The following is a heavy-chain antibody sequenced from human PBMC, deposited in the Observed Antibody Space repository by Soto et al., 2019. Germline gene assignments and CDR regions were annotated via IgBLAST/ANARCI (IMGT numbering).Heavy chain of an antibody. CDR3: ASEGSYSAYTFAHGIQLWSFDF. CDR1: GGSINTFY. J-gene: IGHJ4*02. V-gene: IGHV4-4*07. D-gene: IGHD5-12*01. CDR2: IFSSGSN. Sequence: QVRLQESGPGLLKPSETLSLTCTVSGGSINTFYWSWVRQPAGKGLEWIGRIFSSGSNSFNPSLESRVAMSVDTSKNHFYLNLSSVTAADMAVYYCASEGSYSAYTFAHGIQLWSFDFWGQGAMVTVSS.